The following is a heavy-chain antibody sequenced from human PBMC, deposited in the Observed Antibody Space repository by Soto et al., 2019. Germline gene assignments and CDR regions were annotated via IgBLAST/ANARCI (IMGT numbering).Heavy chain of an antibody. V-gene: IGHV3-21*02. CDR1: GFTFSRYT. CDR2: ISSRSTNT. CDR3: ARGPLHSSDY. J-gene: IGHJ4*02. Sequence: EVQLVESGGGLVKPGGSLRLSCEDSGFTFSRYTMNWVRRAPGKGLEWVSSISSRSTNTHYADSVRGRFTISRDNAKRSLYLQMNSLRAVDTAVYYCARGPLHSSDYWGQGTLVTVSS.